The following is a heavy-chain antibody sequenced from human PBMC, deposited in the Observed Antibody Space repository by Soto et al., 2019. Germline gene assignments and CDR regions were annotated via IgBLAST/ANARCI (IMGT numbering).Heavy chain of an antibody. CDR3: AQDTVLLWFGELPTYFDY. D-gene: IGHD3-10*01. V-gene: IGHV3-23*01. J-gene: IGHJ4*02. Sequence: EVQLLESGGGLVQPGGSLRLSCAASGFTFSSYAMSWVRQAPGKGLEWVSDISVSGGSTYYADSVKGRFTISRDNSKNTQYLQMNSLRAEDTAVYYCAQDTVLLWFGELPTYFDYWGQGTLVTVSS. CDR1: GFTFSSYA. CDR2: ISVSGGST.